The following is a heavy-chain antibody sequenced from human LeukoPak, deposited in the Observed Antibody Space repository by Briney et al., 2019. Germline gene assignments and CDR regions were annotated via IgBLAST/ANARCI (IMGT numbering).Heavy chain of an antibody. CDR3: TTGVPASWFDP. CDR1: GFTFSSYS. Sequence: GGSLRLSCAASGFTFSSYSMNWVRQAPGKGLEWVSSISSSSSYIYYADSVKGRFTISRDNAKNSLYLQMNSLKTEDTAVYYCTTGVPASWFDPWGQGTLVTVSS. V-gene: IGHV3-21*03. J-gene: IGHJ5*02. D-gene: IGHD2-2*01. CDR2: ISSSSSYI.